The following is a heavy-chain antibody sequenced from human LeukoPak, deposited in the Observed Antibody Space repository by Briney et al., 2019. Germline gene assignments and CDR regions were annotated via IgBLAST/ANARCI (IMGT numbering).Heavy chain of an antibody. CDR2: INPSGGST. V-gene: IGHV1-46*01. D-gene: IGHD3-22*01. Sequence: ASVKASCKASGYTFTSYYMHWVRQAPGQGLEWMGIINPSGGSTSYAQKFQGRVTMTRDTSTSTVYMELSSLRSEDTAVYYCARDYDSSGYGTYYFDYWGQGTLVTVSS. J-gene: IGHJ4*02. CDR1: GYTFTSYY. CDR3: ARDYDSSGYGTYYFDY.